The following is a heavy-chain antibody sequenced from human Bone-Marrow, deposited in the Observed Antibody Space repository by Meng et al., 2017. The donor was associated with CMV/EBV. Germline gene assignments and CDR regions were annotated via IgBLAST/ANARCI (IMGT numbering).Heavy chain of an antibody. CDR1: GYTFTSYG. J-gene: IGHJ4*02. CDR2: ISAYNGNT. CDR3: ARDLCNNGVCSLDY. Sequence: ASVKVSCKASGYTFTSYGISWVRQAPGQGLEWMGWISAYNGNTNYAQKLQGRVTMTTDTSTSTAYMELRSLRSDDTAVYYCARDLCNNGVCSLDYWGQGPLVPVPS. D-gene: IGHD2-8*01. V-gene: IGHV1-18*01.